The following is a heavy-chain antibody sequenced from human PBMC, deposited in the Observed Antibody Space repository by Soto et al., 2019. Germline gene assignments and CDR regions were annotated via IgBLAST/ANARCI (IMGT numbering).Heavy chain of an antibody. CDR3: ARVRPGIAAAGTNKESDY. D-gene: IGHD6-13*01. CDR2: IYYSGST. V-gene: IGHV4-30-4*01. CDR1: GGSISSGDYY. J-gene: IGHJ4*02. Sequence: SETLSLTCTVSGGSISSGDYYWSWIRQPPGKGLEWIGYIYYSGSTYYNPSLKSRVTISVDTSKNQFSLKLSSVTAADTAVYYCARVRPGIAAAGTNKESDYWGQGTLVTVSS.